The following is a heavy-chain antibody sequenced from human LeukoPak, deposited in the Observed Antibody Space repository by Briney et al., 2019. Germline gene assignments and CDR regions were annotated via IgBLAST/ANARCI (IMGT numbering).Heavy chain of an antibody. CDR1: LYTFSSYG. CDR3: ARRAGGYSHPYDY. V-gene: IGHV3-30*03. J-gene: IGHJ4*02. Sequence: PGGALRLSCLAHLYTFSSYGMHTVRQAPAKGLEREAVISSEGSSKKYAASAKGRFTISRDISKNTVYLQMNSLRAEDTAVYYCARRAGGYSHPYDYWGQGILVTVSS. CDR2: ISSEGSSK. D-gene: IGHD4-23*01.